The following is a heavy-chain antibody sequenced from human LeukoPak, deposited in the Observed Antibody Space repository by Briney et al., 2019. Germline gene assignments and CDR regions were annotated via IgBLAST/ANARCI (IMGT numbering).Heavy chain of an antibody. Sequence: SGTSLRLSCAASGFIFSVYGMHWVRQAPGKGLEWVAVIWYDGTNKYYADSVKGRFTISRDNSKNTLYLQMNSLRAEDTAVCYCARDHYGGYAYSDYWGQGALVIVSS. CDR3: ARDHYGGYAYSDY. J-gene: IGHJ4*02. V-gene: IGHV3-33*08. CDR2: IWYDGTNK. D-gene: IGHD5-12*01. CDR1: GFIFSVYG.